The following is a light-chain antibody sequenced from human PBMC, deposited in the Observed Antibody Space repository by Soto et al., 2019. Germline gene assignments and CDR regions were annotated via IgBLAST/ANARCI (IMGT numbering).Light chain of an antibody. Sequence: QTVVTQEPSFSVSPGRTVTLTCGLSSGSVSTRYSPSWYQQTPGQAPRTLIYNTNTRSSGVPDRFSGSILGNKAALTITGAQADDESDYYCLLHVGSGVWVFGGGTKVTVL. CDR2: NTN. V-gene: IGLV8-61*01. J-gene: IGLJ3*02. CDR1: SGSVSTRYS. CDR3: LLHVGSGVWV.